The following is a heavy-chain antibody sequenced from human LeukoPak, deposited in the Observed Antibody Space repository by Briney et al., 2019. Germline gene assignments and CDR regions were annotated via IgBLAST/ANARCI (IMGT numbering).Heavy chain of an antibody. D-gene: IGHD5-24*01. CDR2: INHSGST. Sequence: KPSETLSLTCAVYGGSFSGYYWSWIRQPPGKGLEWIGGINHSGSTNYNPSLKSRVTISVDTSKNQFSLKLSSVTAADTAVYYCARGLTTAEMATIRGFDYWGQGTLVTVSS. CDR3: ARGLTTAEMATIRGFDY. CDR1: GGSFSGYY. V-gene: IGHV4-34*01. J-gene: IGHJ4*02.